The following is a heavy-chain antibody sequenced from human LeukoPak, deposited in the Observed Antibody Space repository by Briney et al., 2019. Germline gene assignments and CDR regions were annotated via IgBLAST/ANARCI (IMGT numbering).Heavy chain of an antibody. CDR1: GCTLSSYA. CDR3: ATDYGDYDF. D-gene: IGHD4-17*01. V-gene: IGHV1-69*13. Sequence: SVKVSCKASGCTLSSYAFSWVRQAPGQGLEWMGGIIPIFGTANYAQKFQGRVTLTADESTSTAYMELSSLRSEDTAVYYCATDYGDYDFWGQGTLVTVSS. CDR2: IIPIFGTA. J-gene: IGHJ4*02.